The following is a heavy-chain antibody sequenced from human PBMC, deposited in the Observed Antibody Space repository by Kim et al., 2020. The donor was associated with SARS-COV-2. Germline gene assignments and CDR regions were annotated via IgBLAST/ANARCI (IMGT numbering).Heavy chain of an antibody. CDR2: GET. D-gene: IGHD2-8*01. Sequence: GETKSSQKFQGRVTITRDTVTSTVYMELSSLTSEDTAVYYCARGSMATYDYWGQGTLVPVSS. CDR3: ARGSMATYDY. J-gene: IGHJ4*02. V-gene: IGHV1-3*01.